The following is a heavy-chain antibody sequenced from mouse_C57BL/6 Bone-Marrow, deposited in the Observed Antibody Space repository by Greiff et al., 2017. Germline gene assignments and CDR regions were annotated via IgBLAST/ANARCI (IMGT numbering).Heavy chain of an antibody. D-gene: IGHD1-1*01. CDR3: AIITTVVAPYYFDY. V-gene: IGHV1-39*01. CDR1: GYSFTDYN. Sequence: EVQLQQSGPELVKPGASVKISCKASGYSFTDYNMNWVKQSNGKSLEWIGVINPNYGTTSYNQKFKGKATLTVDQSSSTAYMQLNSLTSEDSAVYYCAIITTVVAPYYFDYWGQGTTLTVSS. CDR2: INPNYGTT. J-gene: IGHJ2*01.